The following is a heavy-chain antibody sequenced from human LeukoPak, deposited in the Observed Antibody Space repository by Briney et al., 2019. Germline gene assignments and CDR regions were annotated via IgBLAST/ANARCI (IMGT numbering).Heavy chain of an antibody. V-gene: IGHV3-49*04. Sequence: GGSLRLSCTASGFTFGDYAMSWVRQAPGKGLEWVGFIRSKAYGGTTEYAASVKGRFTISRDDSKSIAYLQMNSLKTEDTAVYYCSNGYDFWSGYYPFDYWGQGTLVTVSS. J-gene: IGHJ4*02. CDR3: SNGYDFWSGYYPFDY. CDR1: GFTFGDYA. D-gene: IGHD3-3*01. CDR2: IRSKAYGGTT.